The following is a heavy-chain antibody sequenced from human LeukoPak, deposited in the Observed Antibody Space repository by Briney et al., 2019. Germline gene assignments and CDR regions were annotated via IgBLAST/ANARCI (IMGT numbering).Heavy chain of an antibody. J-gene: IGHJ4*02. CDR1: GFTFRTYA. CDR2: IVDDGGGI. CDR3: AKDRTPDGYYSIDF. D-gene: IGHD2-21*02. Sequence: GGSLRLSCAPSGFTFRTYAMNWVRQAPGKGLEWVAVIVDDGGGIHYAESVKGRFTISRDNSQNTLYLQMNDLRADDTATYFCAKDRTPDGYYSIDFWGQGTLVTVSS. V-gene: IGHV3-23*01.